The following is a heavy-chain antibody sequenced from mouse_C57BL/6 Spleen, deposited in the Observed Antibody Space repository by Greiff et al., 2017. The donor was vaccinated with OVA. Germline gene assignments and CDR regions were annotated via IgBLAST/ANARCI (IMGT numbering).Heavy chain of an antibody. J-gene: IGHJ3*01. V-gene: IGHV1-64*01. Sequence: QVQLQQPGAELVKPGASVKLSCKASGYTFTSYWMHWVKQRPGQGLEWIGMIHPNSGSTNYNEKFKSKATLTVDKSSSTAYMQLSSLTSEDSAVYYSALDSSGYWIAYWGQGTLVTVSA. CDR2: IHPNSGST. CDR3: ALDSSGYWIAY. D-gene: IGHD3-2*02. CDR1: GYTFTSYW.